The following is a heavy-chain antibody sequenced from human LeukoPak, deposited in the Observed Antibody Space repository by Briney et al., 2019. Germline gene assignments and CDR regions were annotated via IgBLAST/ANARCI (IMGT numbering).Heavy chain of an antibody. J-gene: IGHJ4*02. Sequence: PGGSLRLSCAASGFTFSSYAMSWVRQAPGKGLEWVSAISGSGGSTYYADSVKGRFTISRDNSRNTLYLQMNSLRAEDTAVYYCAKRERGSYSLDYWGRGTLVTVSS. D-gene: IGHD1-26*01. CDR2: ISGSGGST. CDR3: AKRERGSYSLDY. V-gene: IGHV3-23*01. CDR1: GFTFSSYA.